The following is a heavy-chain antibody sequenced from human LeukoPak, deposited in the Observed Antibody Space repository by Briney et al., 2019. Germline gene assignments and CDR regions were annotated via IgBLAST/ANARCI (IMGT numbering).Heavy chain of an antibody. V-gene: IGHV3-11*05. CDR2: IRSSGSYT. CDR3: AKVGFSEMEWLLYSDH. CDR1: GFTFRDYY. J-gene: IGHJ4*02. Sequence: GGSLRLSCAASGFTFRDYYITWIRQAPGKGLEWVSYIRSSGSYTNYADSVRGRFTISRDNAKNSLYLQMSSLRAEDTAVYYCAKVGFSEMEWLLYSDHWGQGTLVTVSS. D-gene: IGHD3-3*01.